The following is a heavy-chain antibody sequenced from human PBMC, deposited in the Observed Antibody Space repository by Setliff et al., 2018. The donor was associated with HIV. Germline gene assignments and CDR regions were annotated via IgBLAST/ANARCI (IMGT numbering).Heavy chain of an antibody. V-gene: IGHV4-38-2*02. CDR2: IYLSGST. J-gene: IGHJ2*01. CDR1: GYSISGSYY. D-gene: IGHD2-21*02. Sequence: SETLSLTCAVSGYSISGSYYWAWIRQPPGKGLEWIANIYLSGSTNYNPSLKGRVTISLDTSKNQFYLKLNSVTAADTAVYYCARDVGLCGVDCWPYFYFDLWGRGNLVTVSS. CDR3: ARDVGLCGVDCWPYFYFDL.